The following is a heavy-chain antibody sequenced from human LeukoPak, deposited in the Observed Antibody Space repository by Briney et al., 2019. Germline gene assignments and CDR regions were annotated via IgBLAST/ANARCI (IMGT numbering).Heavy chain of an antibody. CDR1: GFTFSSYG. J-gene: IGHJ4*02. Sequence: PGGSLRLSCAASGFTFSSYGMSWVRQAPGKGLEWVSGISGSGTSTYYADSVKGRFTISKDNSKNMLYLQMNSLRAEDTAMYYCARDVSTGNIRLGGQGTLVIVSP. CDR3: ARDVSTGNIRL. D-gene: IGHD2/OR15-2a*01. CDR2: ISGSGTST. V-gene: IGHV3-23*01.